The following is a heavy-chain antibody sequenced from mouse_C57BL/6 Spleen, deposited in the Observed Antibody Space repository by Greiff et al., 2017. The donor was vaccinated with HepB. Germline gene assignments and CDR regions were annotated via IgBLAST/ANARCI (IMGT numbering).Heavy chain of an antibody. CDR3: TRGDYYYGTRGAWFAY. CDR1: GFTFSSYA. CDR2: ISSGGDYI. D-gene: IGHD1-1*01. Sequence: EVQVVESGEGLVKPGGSLKLSCAASGFTFSSYAMSWVRQTPEKRLEWVAYISSGGDYIYYADTVKGRCTISRDNARNTLYLQMSSLKSEDTAMYYCTRGDYYYGTRGAWFAYWGQGTLVTVSA. V-gene: IGHV5-9-1*02. J-gene: IGHJ3*01.